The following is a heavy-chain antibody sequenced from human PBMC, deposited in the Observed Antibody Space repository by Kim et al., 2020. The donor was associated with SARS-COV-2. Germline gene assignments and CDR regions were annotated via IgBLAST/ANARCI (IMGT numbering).Heavy chain of an antibody. J-gene: IGHJ4*02. CDR2: T. V-gene: IGHV3-15*01. CDR3: TTLPVRFGVDY. D-gene: IGHD3-10*01. Sequence: TDYAAPVKGRFTISRDDSKNTLYLQMNSLKTEDTAVYYCTTLPVRFGVDYWGQGTLVTVSS.